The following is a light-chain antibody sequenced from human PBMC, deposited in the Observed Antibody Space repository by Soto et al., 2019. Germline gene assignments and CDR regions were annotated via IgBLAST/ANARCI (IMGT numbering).Light chain of an antibody. CDR2: AAS. Sequence: IPMTQSPPSLSASVGDRVTITCRASQTISNYLNWFQQKPGKVPKLLIYAASSLQSGVPSRFSGSGSGTDFTLTISSLQPEDFATYYCQQSYNTPWAFGQGTKVEIK. CDR3: QQSYNTPWA. V-gene: IGKV1-39*01. J-gene: IGKJ1*01. CDR1: QTISNY.